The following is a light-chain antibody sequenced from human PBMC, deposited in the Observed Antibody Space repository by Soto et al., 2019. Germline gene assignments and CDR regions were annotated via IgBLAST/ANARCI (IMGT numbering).Light chain of an antibody. CDR1: SSDVGSYNL. Sequence: QSVLTQPASVSGSPGQSITISCTGTSSDVGSYNLVSWYQQHPGKAPKLMIYEGSKRPSGVSNRFSGSKSGNTASLTISGLQAEDAADYYCYSYARSSTLWVFGGGTKLTVL. CDR3: YSYARSSTLWV. J-gene: IGLJ3*02. CDR2: EGS. V-gene: IGLV2-23*01.